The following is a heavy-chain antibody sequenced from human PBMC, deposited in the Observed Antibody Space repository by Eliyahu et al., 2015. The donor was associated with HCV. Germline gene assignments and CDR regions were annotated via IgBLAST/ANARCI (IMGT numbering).Heavy chain of an antibody. CDR1: GVTFRSYG. V-gene: IGHV3-23*01. J-gene: IGHJ3*02. Sequence: EVQLLESGGGLVQPGGSLRLSCAASGVTFRSYGLXWVRQAPGKRLEWVSSISHDAGDTYYADSVKGRFTISRDNPKNMVYLQMNSLRVEDTAVYYCARCNGVDCLYDDFDIWGQGTLVTVSS. CDR2: ISHDAGDT. D-gene: IGHD2-21*01. CDR3: ARCNGVDCLYDDFDI.